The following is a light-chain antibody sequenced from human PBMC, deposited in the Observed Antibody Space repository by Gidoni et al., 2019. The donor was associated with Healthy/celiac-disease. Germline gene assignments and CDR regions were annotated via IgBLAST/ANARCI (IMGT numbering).Light chain of an antibody. CDR1: QSVSSY. V-gene: IGKV3-11*01. Sequence: EIVLTQSPATLSLSPGERATLSCRASQSVSSYLAWYQQKPGQAPRPLIYDASNRATGIPARFSGSGSWTGLTLTISSLEPEDFAVYYCQQRSNWPSITFGQGTRLEIK. J-gene: IGKJ5*01. CDR2: DAS. CDR3: QQRSNWPSIT.